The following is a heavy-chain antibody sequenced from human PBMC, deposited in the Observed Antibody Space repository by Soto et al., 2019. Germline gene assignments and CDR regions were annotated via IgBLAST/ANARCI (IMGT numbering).Heavy chain of an antibody. V-gene: IGHV5-51*03. D-gene: IGHD1-26*01. CDR2: IYPGDSDT. CDR3: ARARVGGTTGWFDP. CDR1: GYSFTDYW. Sequence: EVQLVQSRAEVKKPGESLKISCKGSGYSFTDYWIGWVRQMPGKGLEWMGIIYPGDSDTRYSPSFQGQVTLSADKSIRTAYLHWSSVKASDTAIYYCARARVGGTTGWFDPWGQGTLVTVSS. J-gene: IGHJ5*02.